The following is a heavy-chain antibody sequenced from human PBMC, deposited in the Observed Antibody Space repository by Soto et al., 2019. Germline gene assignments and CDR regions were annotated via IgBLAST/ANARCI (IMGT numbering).Heavy chain of an antibody. J-gene: IGHJ6*02. CDR1: GFTVSSNY. Sequence: GGSLRLSCAASGFTVSSNYMSWVRQAPGKGLEWVSVIYSGGSTYYADSVKGRFTISRDNSKNTLYLQMNSLRAEDTAVYYCARAVENCSGGSCYRYYGMDVWGQGTTVTVSS. CDR2: IYSGGST. D-gene: IGHD2-15*01. V-gene: IGHV3-53*01. CDR3: ARAVENCSGGSCYRYYGMDV.